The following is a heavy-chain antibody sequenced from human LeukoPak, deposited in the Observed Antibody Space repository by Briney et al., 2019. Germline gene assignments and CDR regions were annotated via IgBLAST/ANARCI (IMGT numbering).Heavy chain of an antibody. CDR1: GYTFTGYY. CDR3: ARSSMVRGVSPMDV. J-gene: IGHJ6*02. CDR2: INPNSGGT. D-gene: IGHD3-10*01. Sequence: GASVKVSCKASGYTFTGYYMHWVRQAPGQGLEWMGWINPNSGGTNYAQKFQGRVTMTRDTSISTAYMELSRLRSDDTAVYYCARSSMVRGVSPMDVWGQGTTVTVSS. V-gene: IGHV1-2*02.